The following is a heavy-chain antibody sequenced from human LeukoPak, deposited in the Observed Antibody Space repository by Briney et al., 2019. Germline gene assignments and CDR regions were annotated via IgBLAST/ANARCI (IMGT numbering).Heavy chain of an antibody. CDR2: IYQSGST. D-gene: IGHD2-2*01. CDR3: ARSLSTAGIDY. Sequence: SETLSLTCAVSGYSITTGRYWGWIRLPPGKGLEWIGSIYQSGSTYYNSSLKSRVTISVDTSKNQFSLKLRSVTAADTAVYYCARSLSTAGIDYWGQGTLVTVSS. V-gene: IGHV4-38-2*01. CDR1: GYSITTGRY. J-gene: IGHJ4*02.